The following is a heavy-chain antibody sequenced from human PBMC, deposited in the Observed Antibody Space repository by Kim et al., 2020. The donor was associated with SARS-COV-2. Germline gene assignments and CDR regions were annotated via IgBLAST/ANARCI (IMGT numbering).Heavy chain of an antibody. D-gene: IGHD3-10*01. Sequence: ASVKVSCKASGYTFTSYGISWVRQAPGQGLEWMGWISAYNGNTNYAQKLQGRVTMTTDTSTSTAYMELRSLRSDDTAVYYCARRELGYYGAPSGGMDVWGQGTTVTVSS. J-gene: IGHJ6*02. CDR3: ARRELGYYGAPSGGMDV. CDR2: ISAYNGNT. V-gene: IGHV1-18*01. CDR1: GYTFTSYG.